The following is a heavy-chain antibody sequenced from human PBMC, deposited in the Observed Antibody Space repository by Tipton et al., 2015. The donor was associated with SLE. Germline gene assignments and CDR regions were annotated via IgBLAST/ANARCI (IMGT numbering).Heavy chain of an antibody. D-gene: IGHD1-14*01. CDR1: GGSISSYY. CDR2: IYYSGST. J-gene: IGHJ5*02. V-gene: IGHV4-59*01. Sequence: TLSLTCTVSGGSISSYYWSWIRQPPGKGLEWIGYIYYSGSTNYNPSLKSRVTISVDTSKNQFSLKLSSVTAAGTAVYYCARDRSNNHYYQSPNWFDPWGQGTLVTVSS. CDR3: ARDRSNNHYYQSPNWFDP.